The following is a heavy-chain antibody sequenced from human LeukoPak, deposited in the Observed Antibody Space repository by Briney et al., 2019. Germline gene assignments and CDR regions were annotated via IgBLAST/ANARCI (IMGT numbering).Heavy chain of an antibody. J-gene: IGHJ4*02. V-gene: IGHV3-11*06. D-gene: IGHD3-3*01. Sequence: PGGSLRLSCAASGFTFSDYYMSWIRQAPGKGLEWVSYISSSSSYTNYADSVKGRFTISRDNSKNTLFLQMSSLRAEDTAVFYCAKRVGDFWSGYYDYWGRGTLVTVSS. CDR1: GFTFSDYY. CDR3: AKRVGDFWSGYYDY. CDR2: ISSSSSYT.